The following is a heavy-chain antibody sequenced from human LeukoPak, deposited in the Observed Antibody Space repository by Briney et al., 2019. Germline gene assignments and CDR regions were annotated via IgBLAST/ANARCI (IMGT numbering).Heavy chain of an antibody. V-gene: IGHV4-38-2*02. CDR3: ASLYSNYSIQIWFDP. CDR2: IYHSGST. J-gene: IGHJ5*02. CDR1: GFSISNGYY. D-gene: IGHD4-11*01. Sequence: SSETLSLTCTVSGFSISNGYYWGWIRQPPGKGLEWIGSIYHSGSTYYNPSLKSRVTISVDTSNNHFSLKLSSVTAADTAVYYCASLYSNYSIQIWFDPWGQGALVTVSS.